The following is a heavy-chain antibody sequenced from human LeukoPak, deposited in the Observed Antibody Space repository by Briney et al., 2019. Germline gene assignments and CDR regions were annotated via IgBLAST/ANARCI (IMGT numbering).Heavy chain of an antibody. V-gene: IGHV4-59*01. CDR2: IYYSGST. Sequence: SETLSLTCTVSGGSISSYYWSWIRQPPGKGLEWIGYIYYSGSTNYNPSLKSRVTISVDTSMNQFSLKLSSVTAADTAVYYCARDRRVTGMDVWGQGTTVTVSS. D-gene: IGHD2-21*02. J-gene: IGHJ6*02. CDR3: ARDRRVTGMDV. CDR1: GGSISSYY.